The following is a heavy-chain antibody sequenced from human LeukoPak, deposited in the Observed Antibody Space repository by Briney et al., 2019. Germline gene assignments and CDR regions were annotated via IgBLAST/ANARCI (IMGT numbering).Heavy chain of an antibody. CDR3: ARVGSSGSVDY. J-gene: IGHJ4*02. V-gene: IGHV3-48*03. CDR2: ISSSGSTI. D-gene: IGHD1-1*01. CDR1: GFTFSSYE. Sequence: PGGSLRLSCAASGFTFSSYEMNWVRQAPGKGLEWVSYISSSGSTIYYADSVKGRFTISRDNAKNSLYLQMSSLRAEDTAVYYCARVGSSGSVDYWGQGTLVTVSS.